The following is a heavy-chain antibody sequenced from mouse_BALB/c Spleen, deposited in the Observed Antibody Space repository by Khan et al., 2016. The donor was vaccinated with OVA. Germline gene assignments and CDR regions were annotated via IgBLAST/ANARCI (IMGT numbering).Heavy chain of an antibody. CDR2: INPKNGGT. CDR1: GYTFPEYT. D-gene: IGHD3-3*01. CDR3: ARDAGRY. Sequence: EVQLQESGPELVKPGASVKISCKASGYTFPEYTVHWVKQSLGKSLDWIGVINPKNGGTAYNQKFKGKATLTVDKSSSTAYMEFRSLTSEDSAVYYCARDAGRYWGQGTSVTVAS. V-gene: IGHV1-18*01. J-gene: IGHJ4*01.